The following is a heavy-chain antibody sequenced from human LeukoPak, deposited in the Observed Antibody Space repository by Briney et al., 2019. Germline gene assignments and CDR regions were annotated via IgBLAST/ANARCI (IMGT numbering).Heavy chain of an antibody. V-gene: IGHV4-59*12. CDR1: GGSISSYY. Sequence: SETLSLTCTVSGGSISSYYWSWIRQPPGKGLEWIGYIYYSGSTNYNPSLKSRVTISVDTSKNQFSLKLSSVTAADTAVYYCARAMYSSGWSDYFDYWGQGTLVTVSS. CDR2: IYYSGST. D-gene: IGHD6-19*01. CDR3: ARAMYSSGWSDYFDY. J-gene: IGHJ4*02.